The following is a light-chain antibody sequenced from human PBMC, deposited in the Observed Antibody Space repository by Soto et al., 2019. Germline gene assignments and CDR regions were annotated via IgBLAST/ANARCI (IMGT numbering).Light chain of an antibody. V-gene: IGLV2-14*03. J-gene: IGLJ1*01. CDR3: SSFTGTTTLDV. Sequence: QSALTQPASVSGSPGQSITISCTGTSSDVGAYKYVSWYQQHPGKAPKLIIYGVSNRPSGVSNRFSGSKSGNTAFLTISGLQPEDEAGYYCSSFTGTTTLDVFGTGTKVTVL. CDR1: SSDVGAYKY. CDR2: GVS.